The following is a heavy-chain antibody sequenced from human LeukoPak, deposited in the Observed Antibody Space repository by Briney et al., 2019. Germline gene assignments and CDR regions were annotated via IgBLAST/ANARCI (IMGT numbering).Heavy chain of an antibody. CDR1: GFGFTTYW. Sequence: GESLKISCKGSGFGFTTYWIGWVRQMPGKGLEWMGIIYPADSDTRYSPSFQGQVTISADKSISTAYLQWNSLKASDSAMYYCARQRFTMRAYAGNWFDPWGQGTLVTVSS. CDR2: IYPADSDT. CDR3: ARQRFTMRAYAGNWFDP. V-gene: IGHV5-51*01. J-gene: IGHJ5*02. D-gene: IGHD3-10*01.